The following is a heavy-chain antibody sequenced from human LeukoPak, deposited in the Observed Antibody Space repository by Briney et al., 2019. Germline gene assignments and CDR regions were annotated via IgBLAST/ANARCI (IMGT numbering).Heavy chain of an antibody. Sequence: SETLSLTCTVSGGSIISSSFWWGWIRQPPGKGLEWIGSIYYSGVSYYNTSLKSRVTISVDKSKNQFSLKLSSVTAADTAVYYCARGYIRYNWKHNQDYYYMDVWGKGTTVTVSS. CDR2: IYYSGVS. D-gene: IGHD1-20*01. CDR3: ARGYIRYNWKHNQDYYYMDV. V-gene: IGHV4-39*07. J-gene: IGHJ6*03. CDR1: GGSIISSSFW.